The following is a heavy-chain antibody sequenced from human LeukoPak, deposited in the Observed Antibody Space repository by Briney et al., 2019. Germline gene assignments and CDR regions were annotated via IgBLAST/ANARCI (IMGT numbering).Heavy chain of an antibody. CDR1: GFTFSSYA. J-gene: IGHJ4*02. Sequence: GGSLRLSCAASGFTFSSYAMSGVRQAPGKGLEWVSAISGSGGSTYYADSVKGRFTISRDNSKNTLYLQMNSLRAEDTAVYYCAKVGYSSSWLLLDYWGQGTLVTVSS. V-gene: IGHV3-23*01. D-gene: IGHD6-13*01. CDR2: ISGSGGST. CDR3: AKVGYSSSWLLLDY.